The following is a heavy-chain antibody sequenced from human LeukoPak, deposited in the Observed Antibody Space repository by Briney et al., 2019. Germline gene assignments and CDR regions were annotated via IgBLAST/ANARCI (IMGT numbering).Heavy chain of an antibody. D-gene: IGHD3-3*01. Sequence: ASVKVSCKASGYTFTSYGISWVRQAPGQGLEWMGWISGYNGNTNYAQKLQGRVTMTTDTSTSTAYMELRSLRSDDTAVYYCARGVEGYDFWSGYRYYYYMDVWGKGTTVTVSS. V-gene: IGHV1-18*01. CDR1: GYTFTSYG. CDR3: ARGVEGYDFWSGYRYYYYMDV. CDR2: ISGYNGNT. J-gene: IGHJ6*03.